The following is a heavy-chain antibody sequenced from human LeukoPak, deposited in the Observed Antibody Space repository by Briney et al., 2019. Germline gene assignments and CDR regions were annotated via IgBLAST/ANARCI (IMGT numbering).Heavy chain of an antibody. J-gene: IGHJ4*02. D-gene: IGHD4-17*01. Sequence: GGSLRLSCAASGFTFSSYWMHWVRQAPGKGLVWVSRINSDGSSTSYADSVKGRFTISRDNAKNTLYLQMNSLRAEDTAVYYCARAYGDSHFDYWGQGTLVTVSS. V-gene: IGHV3-74*01. CDR3: ARAYGDSHFDY. CDR2: INSDGSST. CDR1: GFTFSSYW.